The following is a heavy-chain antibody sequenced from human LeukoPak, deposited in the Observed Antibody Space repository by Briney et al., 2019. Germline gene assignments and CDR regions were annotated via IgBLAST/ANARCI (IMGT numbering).Heavy chain of an antibody. D-gene: IGHD3-3*01. Sequence: GGSLRLSCAASGFTVSSSYMSWVRQAPGKGLEWVSVIYSGGSTYYADSVKGRFTISRDNSKNTLYLQMNSLRAEDTAVYYCARDGAAYDFWSGQGMYYFDYWGQGTLVTVSS. CDR3: ARDGAAYDFWSGQGMYYFDY. V-gene: IGHV3-66*02. CDR2: IYSGGST. CDR1: GFTVSSSY. J-gene: IGHJ4*02.